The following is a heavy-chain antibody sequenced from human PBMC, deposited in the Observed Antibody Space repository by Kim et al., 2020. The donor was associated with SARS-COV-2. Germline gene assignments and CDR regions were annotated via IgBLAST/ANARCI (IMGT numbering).Heavy chain of an antibody. J-gene: IGHJ4*02. Sequence: AQKLQGRVTMTTYTSTSTAYMELRSLRSDDTAVYYCAREGCSSMGLCFDYWGQGTLVTVSS. CDR3: AREGCSSMGLCFDY. D-gene: IGHD2-2*01. V-gene: IGHV1-18*01.